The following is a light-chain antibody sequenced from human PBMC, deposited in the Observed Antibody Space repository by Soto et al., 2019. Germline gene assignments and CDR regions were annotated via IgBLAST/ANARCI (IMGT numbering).Light chain of an antibody. CDR1: QSVSNN. CDR2: GTS. V-gene: IGKV3-20*01. J-gene: IGKJ5*01. Sequence: EIGTTQSPAALSVSPGERATLSCRATQSVSNNLAWYQQRPGQATRLLIYGTSDRATGNPDRFSGSGSGTDFTLTISRLEPEDFALYYSQQYGGSPITSGLRRRPAI. CDR3: QQYGGSPIT.